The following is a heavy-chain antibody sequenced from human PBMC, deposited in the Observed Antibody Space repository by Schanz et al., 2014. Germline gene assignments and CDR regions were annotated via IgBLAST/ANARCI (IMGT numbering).Heavy chain of an antibody. V-gene: IGHV4-59*08. Sequence: QVQLQESGPGLVKPSETLSLTCTVPSDSISHYYLSWIRQPPGKELEWVAFIYDRGSTSYNPSLKGRHPFSLARAKTHSPLNLSSVTAADTAVYYCARHRVYGAFDLWGQGTLVTVSS. CDR1: SDSISHYY. CDR3: ARHRVYGAFDL. CDR2: IYDRGST. J-gene: IGHJ4*02. D-gene: IGHD4-17*01.